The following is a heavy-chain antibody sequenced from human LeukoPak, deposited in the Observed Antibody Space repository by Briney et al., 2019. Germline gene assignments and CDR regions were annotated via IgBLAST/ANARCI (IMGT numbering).Heavy chain of an antibody. V-gene: IGHV4-4*02. Sequence: SGTLSLTCAVSGASISSNNWWIWVRQSPGKGLEWIGETFYNRGSNYNPSLKSRVTMSLDESTNHFSMKLSSVTAADTAVYYCARGAGLRYLGFDAFDIWGQGTMVTVSS. CDR2: TFYNRGS. CDR3: ARGAGLRYLGFDAFDI. CDR1: GASISSNNW. J-gene: IGHJ3*02. D-gene: IGHD3-9*01.